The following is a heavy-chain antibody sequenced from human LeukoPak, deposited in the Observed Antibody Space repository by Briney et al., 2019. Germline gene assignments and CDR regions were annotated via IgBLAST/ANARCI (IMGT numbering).Heavy chain of an antibody. J-gene: IGHJ6*03. Sequence: PSETLSLTCTVSGYSISSGYYWGWIRQPPGKGLEWIGSIYHSGSTYYNPSLKSRVTISVDTSKNQFSLKLSSVTAADTAVYYCARESYGQYYYYYYMDVWGKGTTVTVSS. CDR1: GYSISSGYY. CDR2: IYHSGST. D-gene: IGHD4-17*01. V-gene: IGHV4-38-2*02. CDR3: ARESYGQYYYYYYMDV.